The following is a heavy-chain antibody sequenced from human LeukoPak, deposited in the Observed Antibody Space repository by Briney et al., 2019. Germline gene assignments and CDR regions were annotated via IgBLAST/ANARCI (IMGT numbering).Heavy chain of an antibody. CDR3: ARGNYGGNSYDAFDI. J-gene: IGHJ3*02. D-gene: IGHD4-23*01. CDR1: GGTFSSYA. V-gene: IGHV1-2*02. CDR2: IDPNSGGT. Sequence: ASVKVSCKASGGTFSSYAISWVRQAPGQGLEWMAWIDPNSGGTNYAQKFQGRVTMTRDTSISTAYMELSRLTSDDTAVYYCARGNYGGNSYDAFDIWGQGTMVTVSS.